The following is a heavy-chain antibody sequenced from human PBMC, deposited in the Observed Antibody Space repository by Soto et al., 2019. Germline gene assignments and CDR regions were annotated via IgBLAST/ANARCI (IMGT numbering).Heavy chain of an antibody. CDR2: INPKSGGI. D-gene: IGHD3-10*01. Sequence: QVQLVQSGAEVKKPGASVKVSCKTSGYSFTDYYMHWVRQAPGQGLEGMGWINPKSGGINYAQKFLGRVPMTRDTSVTTAYMELSRLTSDDTAVYYCARDGGYYGSGIYGMDVWGQGTTVTVSS. V-gene: IGHV1-2*02. CDR1: GYSFTDYY. J-gene: IGHJ6*02. CDR3: ARDGGYYGSGIYGMDV.